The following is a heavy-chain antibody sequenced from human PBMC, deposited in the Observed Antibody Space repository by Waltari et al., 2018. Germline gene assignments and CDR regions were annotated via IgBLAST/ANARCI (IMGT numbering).Heavy chain of an antibody. J-gene: IGHJ5*02. CDR3: ARGQFYGVIAAAVPGWFDP. Sequence: QVQLQQWGAGLLKPSETLSLTCAVYGGSFSGYYWSWIRQPPGKGLEWIGEINHSGSTNYNPSLKSRVTISVDTSKNQFSLKLSSVTAADTAVYYCARGQFYGVIAAAVPGWFDPWGQGTLVTVSS. V-gene: IGHV4-34*01. CDR1: GGSFSGYY. D-gene: IGHD6-13*01. CDR2: INHSGST.